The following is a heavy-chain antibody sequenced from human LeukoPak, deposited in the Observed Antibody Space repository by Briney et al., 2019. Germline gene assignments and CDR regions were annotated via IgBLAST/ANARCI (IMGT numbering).Heavy chain of an antibody. Sequence: GGSLRLSCAASGFTFSDYYMSWIRQAPGKGLEWVSYISGSGSTIYYADSVKGRFTISRDNAKNSLYLQMNSLRAEDTAVYYCARAGDEGIVVVVAAGFDYWGQGTLVTVSS. CDR1: GFTFSDYY. CDR2: ISGSGSTI. J-gene: IGHJ4*02. D-gene: IGHD2-15*01. V-gene: IGHV3-11*01. CDR3: ARAGDEGIVVVVAAGFDY.